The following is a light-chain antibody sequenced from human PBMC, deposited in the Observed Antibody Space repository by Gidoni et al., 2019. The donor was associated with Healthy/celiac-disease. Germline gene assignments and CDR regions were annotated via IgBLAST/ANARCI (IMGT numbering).Light chain of an antibody. J-gene: IGKJ2*01. V-gene: IGKV1-39*01. CDR3: QQSRYT. CDR2: AAS. CDR1: QSISSY. Sequence: DIQMTQSPSSLSASVGDRVTITCRASQSISSYLNWYQQKPGKAPKLLIYAASSLQSGVPSRFSGSGSGTDFTLTISSLQPEDFATYYCQQSRYTFXQXTKLEIK.